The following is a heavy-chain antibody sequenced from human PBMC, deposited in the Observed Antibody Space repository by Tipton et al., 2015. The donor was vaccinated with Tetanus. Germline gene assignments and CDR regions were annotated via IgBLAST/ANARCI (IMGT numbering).Heavy chain of an antibody. V-gene: IGHV5-51*01. CDR1: GYSFSSYY. Sequence: QLVQSGVEVKKPGESLRISCQASGYSFSSYYIAWVRQMPGRGLEWMGFIHPGESTTTYSPSFQGRVTLSADPSSNTAYLHWASGTDSDTATYYCARRRSNTKLFFWVDPWGQGTPVTFS. CDR3: ARRRSNTKLFFWVDP. CDR2: IHPGESTT. D-gene: IGHD3-3*01. J-gene: IGHJ5*02.